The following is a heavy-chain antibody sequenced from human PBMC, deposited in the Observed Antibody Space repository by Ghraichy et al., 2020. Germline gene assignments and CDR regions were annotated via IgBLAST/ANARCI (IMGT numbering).Heavy chain of an antibody. D-gene: IGHD6-13*01. J-gene: IGHJ4*02. CDR1: GFTFSTSS. CDR2: ITITSRTI. CDR3: ASAIEAGGISY. V-gene: IGHV3-48*01. Sequence: GGLRLSCIASGFTFSTSSMNWVRQAPGKGLEWISYITITSRTIYYADSVKGRFTVSRDNDKNSLFLQMNSLRADDTAVYYCASAIEAGGISYWGLGTLVTVSS.